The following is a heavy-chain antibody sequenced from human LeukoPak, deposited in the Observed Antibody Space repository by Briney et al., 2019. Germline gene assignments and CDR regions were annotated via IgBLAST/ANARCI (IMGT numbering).Heavy chain of an antibody. V-gene: IGHV4-61*08. D-gene: IGHD1-1*01. CDR1: GGSISSGGYY. Sequence: SETLSLTCTVSGGSISSGGYYWSWIRQHPGKGLEWIGYIYYSGSTYYNPSLRSRVTISIDTSRNQFSLRLSSVTAADTAVYFCAAMADGTSWFDPWGQGTLVTVSS. CDR2: IYYSGST. CDR3: AAMADGTSWFDP. J-gene: IGHJ5*02.